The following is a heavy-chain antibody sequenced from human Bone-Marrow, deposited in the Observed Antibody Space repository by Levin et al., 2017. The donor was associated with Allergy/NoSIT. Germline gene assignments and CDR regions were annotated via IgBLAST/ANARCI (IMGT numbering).Heavy chain of an antibody. CDR1: GFIFSKDW. D-gene: IGHD1-1*01. V-gene: IGHV3-15*01. Sequence: GGSLRLSCAASGFIFSKDWMTWVRQAPGKGLEWVGRIKSRADGGTTDYAAPVKGRFTISRDDSKNTLYLQMNSLITEDTAVYSCAAFNSKDAFYIWGQGTLVTVSS. CDR3: AAFNSKDAFYI. J-gene: IGHJ3*02. CDR2: IKSRADGGTT.